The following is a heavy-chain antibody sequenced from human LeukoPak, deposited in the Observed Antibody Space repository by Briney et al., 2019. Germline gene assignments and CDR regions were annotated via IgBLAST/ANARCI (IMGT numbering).Heavy chain of an antibody. CDR1: GGTFSSYA. Sequence: SVKVSCKASGGTFSSYAISWVRQAPGQGLEWMGGIVPMLGTKDFAQRFQGRVTITTDESTSTAYMELSSLSPEDTAVYYCARGWAYCGGDCFNWFDPWGQGTLVTVSS. CDR2: IVPMLGTK. J-gene: IGHJ5*02. V-gene: IGHV1-69*05. D-gene: IGHD2-21*02. CDR3: ARGWAYCGGDCFNWFDP.